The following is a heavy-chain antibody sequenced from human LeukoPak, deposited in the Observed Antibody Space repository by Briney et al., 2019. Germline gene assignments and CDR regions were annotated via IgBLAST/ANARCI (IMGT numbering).Heavy chain of an antibody. J-gene: IGHJ4*02. CDR3: AKELGRRGTYFDY. CDR1: GFTFSSYS. D-gene: IGHD1-1*01. Sequence: GGSLRPSCTASGFTFSSYSMNWVRQAPAKGLEWVSAISGNGGSTYYADSVKGRLTISRDHSKNTLYLQMNSLRAEDTAVYYCAKELGRRGTYFDYWGQGTLVTVSS. CDR2: ISGNGGST. V-gene: IGHV3-23*01.